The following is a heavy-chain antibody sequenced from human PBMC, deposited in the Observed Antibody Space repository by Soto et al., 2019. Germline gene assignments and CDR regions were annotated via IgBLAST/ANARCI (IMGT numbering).Heavy chain of an antibody. Sequence: GGSLRLSCAASGFTFSSYAMHWVRQAPGKGLEWVAVISYDGSNKYYADSVKGRFTISRDNSKNTLYLQMNSLRAEDTAVYYCAKGDFQGYWGQGTLVTVSS. J-gene: IGHJ4*02. V-gene: IGHV3-30-3*01. CDR1: GFTFSSYA. CDR2: ISYDGSNK. CDR3: AKGDFQGY. D-gene: IGHD2-21*02.